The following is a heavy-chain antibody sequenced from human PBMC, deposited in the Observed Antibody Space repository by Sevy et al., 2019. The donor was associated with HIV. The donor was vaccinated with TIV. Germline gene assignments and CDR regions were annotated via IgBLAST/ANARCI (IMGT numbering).Heavy chain of an antibody. CDR2: IRFDGTIQ. CDR3: AKVLHIVVLPAAIDYYYGMDV. D-gene: IGHD2-2*01. Sequence: GGSLRLSCAASGFTFSTYGMHWVRQAPGKGLEWVAFIRFDGTIQYYTDSVKGRLTISRDTSKNTLYLQMNSLRAEDTAVYFCAKVLHIVVLPAAIDYYYGMDVWGQGTTVTVSS. CDR1: GFTFSTYG. J-gene: IGHJ6*02. V-gene: IGHV3-30*02.